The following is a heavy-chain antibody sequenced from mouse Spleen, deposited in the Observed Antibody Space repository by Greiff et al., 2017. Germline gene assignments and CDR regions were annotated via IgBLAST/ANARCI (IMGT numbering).Heavy chain of an antibody. V-gene: IGHV3-6*01. Sequence: EVQLQESGPGLVKPSQSLSLTCSVTGYSITSGYYWNWIRQFPGNKLEWMGYISYDGSNNYNPSLKNRISITRDTSKNQFFLKLNSVTTEDTATYYCARDLRLQAMDYWGQGTSVTVSS. D-gene: IGHD1-2*01. CDR2: ISYDGSN. CDR3: ARDLRLQAMDY. J-gene: IGHJ4*01. CDR1: GYSITSGYY.